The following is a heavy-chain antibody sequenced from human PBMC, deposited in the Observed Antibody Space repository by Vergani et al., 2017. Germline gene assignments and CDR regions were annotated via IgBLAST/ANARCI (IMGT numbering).Heavy chain of an antibody. CDR2: IYHSGST. CDR3: AREGLHSGSGSYNDY. J-gene: IGHJ4*02. CDR1: GYSISSGYY. D-gene: IGHD3-10*01. Sequence: QVQLQESGPGLVKPSETLSLTCTVSGYSISSGYYWGWIRQPPGKGLEWIGSIYHSGSTYYNPSLKSRVTISVDTSKNQFSLKLSSVTAADTAMYYCAREGLHSGSGSYNDYWGQGTLVTVSS. V-gene: IGHV4-38-2*02.